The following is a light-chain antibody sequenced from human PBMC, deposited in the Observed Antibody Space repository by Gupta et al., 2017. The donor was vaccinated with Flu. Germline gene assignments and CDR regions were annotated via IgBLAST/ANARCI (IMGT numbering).Light chain of an antibody. Sequence: PGQTDSDTCYGDKLGDKNVSWYQQKTGQSPVLVIYKDNKRPSGIPERFSGSNSGNSATLTISGTQDGDEGDYYCHARDSTFRVFGHGTKFTVL. CDR1: KLGDKN. CDR3: HARDSTFRV. J-gene: IGLJ1*01. V-gene: IGLV3-1*01. CDR2: KDN.